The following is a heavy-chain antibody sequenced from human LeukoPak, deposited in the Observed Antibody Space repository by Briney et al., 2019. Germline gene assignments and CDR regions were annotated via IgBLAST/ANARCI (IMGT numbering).Heavy chain of an antibody. D-gene: IGHD3-22*01. CDR2: IRGSGGST. CDR3: AKVRPYDSSGYYPNYFDY. Sequence: GGSLRLSCAASGFTFSSYAMSWVRQAPGKGLEWVSAIRGSGGSTYYADSVKGRFTISRDNSKNTLYLQMNSLRAEDTAVYYCAKVRPYDSSGYYPNYFDYWGQGTLVTVSS. CDR1: GFTFSSYA. V-gene: IGHV3-23*01. J-gene: IGHJ4*02.